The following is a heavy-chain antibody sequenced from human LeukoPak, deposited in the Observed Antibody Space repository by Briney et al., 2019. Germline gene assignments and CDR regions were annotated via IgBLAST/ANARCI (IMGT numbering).Heavy chain of an antibody. Sequence: PPETLSLTCAVYGGSFSGYYWSWIRQPPGKGLEWIGEINHSGSTNYNPSLKSRVTISVDTSKNQFSLKLSSVTAADTAVYYYARGEDSSSWPTDHNWFDPWGQGTLVTVSS. J-gene: IGHJ5*02. V-gene: IGHV4-34*01. CDR3: ARGEDSSSWPTDHNWFDP. CDR2: INHSGST. D-gene: IGHD6-13*01. CDR1: GGSFSGYY.